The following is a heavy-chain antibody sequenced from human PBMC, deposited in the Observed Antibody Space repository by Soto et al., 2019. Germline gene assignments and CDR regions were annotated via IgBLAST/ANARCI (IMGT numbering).Heavy chain of an antibody. CDR2: ISWNSGSI. D-gene: IGHD3-10*01. CDR3: AKASPGKEYYFDY. V-gene: IGHV3-9*01. Sequence: GGSLRLSCAASGFTFDDYAMHWVRQAPGKGLEWVSGISWNSGSIGYADSVKGRFTISRDNAKNSLYLQMNSLRAEDTALYYCAKASPGKEYYFDYWGQGTLVTVSS. CDR1: GFTFDDYA. J-gene: IGHJ4*02.